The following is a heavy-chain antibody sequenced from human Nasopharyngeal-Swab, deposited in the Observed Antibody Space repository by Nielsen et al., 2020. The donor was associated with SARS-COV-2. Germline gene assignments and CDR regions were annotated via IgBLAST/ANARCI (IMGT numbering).Heavy chain of an antibody. V-gene: IGHV3-48*01. J-gene: IGHJ4*02. CDR2: ISSSSSTI. D-gene: IGHD4-11*01. CDR1: GFTFSSYS. Sequence: GGSLRLSCAVSGFTFSSYSMNWVRQAPGKGLEWVSYISSSSSTIYYADSVKGRFTISRDNAKNSLYLQMNSLRAEDTAVYYCARDYSNSDDYWGQGTLVTVSS. CDR3: ARDYSNSDDY.